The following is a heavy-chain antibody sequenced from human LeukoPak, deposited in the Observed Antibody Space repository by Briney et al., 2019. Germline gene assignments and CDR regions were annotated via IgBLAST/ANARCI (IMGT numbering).Heavy chain of an antibody. CDR3: ARHETDHYYYYYYYMDV. Sequence: GESLKISCKGSGYSFTNYWIGWVRQMPGKGLEWMGIIYPGDSDTRYSPSFQGQVTISADKSISTAYLQWSSLKASDTAMYYCARHETDHYYYYYYYMDVWGKGTTVTVSS. CDR2: IYPGDSDT. J-gene: IGHJ6*03. D-gene: IGHD3-10*01. CDR1: GYSFTNYW. V-gene: IGHV5-51*01.